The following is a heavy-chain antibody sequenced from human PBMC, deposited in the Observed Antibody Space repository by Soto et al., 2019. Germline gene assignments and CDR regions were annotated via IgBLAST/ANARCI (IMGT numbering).Heavy chain of an antibody. V-gene: IGHV2-5*02. CDR3: AHASRYYGGKAFDY. D-gene: IGHD3-22*01. CDR2: IYWDDDK. Sequence: QITLKESGPTLVKPTQTLTLTCTFSGFSLTTHGVAVGWIRQPPGEALEWLALIYWDDDKRYSPSLRDRLTISKDTSKNHVVLTMTNMDPVDTATYDCAHASRYYGGKAFDYWGQGTLVTVSS. CDR1: GFSLTTHGVA. J-gene: IGHJ4*02.